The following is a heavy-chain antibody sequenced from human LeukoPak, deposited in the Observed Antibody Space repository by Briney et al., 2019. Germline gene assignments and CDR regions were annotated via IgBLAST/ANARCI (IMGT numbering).Heavy chain of an antibody. V-gene: IGHV4-4*07. J-gene: IGHJ4*02. CDR1: GGSISSYY. CDR3: ARGTPLWVLGGMRGTYYFDY. Sequence: SSETLSLTCTVSGGSISSYYWSWIRQPAGKGLEWIGRIYTSGSTNYNPSLKSRVTMSVDTSKNQFSLKLSSVTAADTAVYYRARGTPLWVLGGMRGTYYFDYWGQGTLVTVSS. CDR2: IYTSGST. D-gene: IGHD2-8*02.